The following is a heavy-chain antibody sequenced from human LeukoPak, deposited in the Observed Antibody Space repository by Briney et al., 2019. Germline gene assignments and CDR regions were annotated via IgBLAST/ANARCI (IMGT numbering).Heavy chain of an antibody. Sequence: PSETLSLTCTVSGGSISSYYWSWIRQPPGKGLEWIGYIYYSGSTNYNPSLKSRVTISVDTSKNQFSLKLSSVTAADTAVYYCARGRERGSGSTFDPWGQGTLVTVSS. V-gene: IGHV4-59*01. J-gene: IGHJ5*02. CDR3: ARGRERGSGSTFDP. CDR2: IYYSGST. D-gene: IGHD1-26*01. CDR1: GGSISSYY.